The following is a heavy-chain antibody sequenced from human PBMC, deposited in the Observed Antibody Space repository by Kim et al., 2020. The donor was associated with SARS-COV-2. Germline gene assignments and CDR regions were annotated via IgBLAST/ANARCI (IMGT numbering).Heavy chain of an antibody. J-gene: IGHJ6*02. V-gene: IGHV4-34*01. CDR3: ARVNPRHYGMDV. Sequence: YNPSLKSRVTISVDTSKNQFSLKLSSVTAADTAVYYCARVNPRHYGMDVWGQGTTVTVSS.